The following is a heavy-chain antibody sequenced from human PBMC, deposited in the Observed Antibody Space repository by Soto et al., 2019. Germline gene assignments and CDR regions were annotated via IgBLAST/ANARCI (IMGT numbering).Heavy chain of an antibody. CDR3: ARSYSSSHAGHYYYYGMDV. J-gene: IGHJ6*02. Sequence: PGESLKISCKGSGYSFTSYWIGWVRQMPGKGLEWMGIIYPGDSDTRYSPSFQGRVTISADKSISTAYLQWSSLKASDTAMYYCARSYSSSHAGHYYYYGMDVWGQGTTVTVSS. D-gene: IGHD6-13*01. V-gene: IGHV5-51*01. CDR2: IYPGDSDT. CDR1: GYSFTSYW.